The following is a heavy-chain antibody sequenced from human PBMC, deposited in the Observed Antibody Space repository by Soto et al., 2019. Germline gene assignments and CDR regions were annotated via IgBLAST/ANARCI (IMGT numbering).Heavy chain of an antibody. CDR3: ARDLDGSGSSYTDY. J-gene: IGHJ4*02. CDR1: GYTFTNYG. D-gene: IGHD3-10*01. CDR2: ISAYKGDT. V-gene: IGHV1-18*01. Sequence: ASVKVSCKASGYTFTNYGISWVRQAPGQGLEWMGWISAYKGDTDYAQNLRGRVTMTTDTSTNTAYMELRSLRDDDTAMYYCARDLDGSGSSYTDYWGPGPLVTVYS.